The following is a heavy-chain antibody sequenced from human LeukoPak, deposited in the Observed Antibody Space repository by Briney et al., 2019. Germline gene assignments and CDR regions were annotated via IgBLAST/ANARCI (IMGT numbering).Heavy chain of an antibody. D-gene: IGHD2-15*01. Sequence: GGSLRLSCAASGFTFSSYGMHWVRQAPGKGLEWVAVIWHDGNIKYYADSVKGRFTISRDNPKNTLYLQMNSLRAEDTAVFYCARDRGSNDPIDYWGQGTLVTVSS. CDR3: ARDRGSNDPIDY. V-gene: IGHV3-33*01. CDR2: IWHDGNIK. CDR1: GFTFSSYG. J-gene: IGHJ4*02.